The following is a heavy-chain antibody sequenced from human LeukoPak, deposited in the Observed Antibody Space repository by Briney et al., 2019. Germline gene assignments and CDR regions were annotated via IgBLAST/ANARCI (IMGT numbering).Heavy chain of an antibody. CDR3: ARDFGRWFLDY. Sequence: GGSLRLSCAASGFTFNSYGIHWVRQAPGKGLEWVAVISDDGRTTYYADSVKGRFTISRDNAKNSLYLQMNGLRAEDTAVYYCARDFGRWFLDYWGQGTLVTVSS. J-gene: IGHJ4*02. D-gene: IGHD4-23*01. CDR2: ISDDGRTT. V-gene: IGHV3-30*03. CDR1: GFTFNSYG.